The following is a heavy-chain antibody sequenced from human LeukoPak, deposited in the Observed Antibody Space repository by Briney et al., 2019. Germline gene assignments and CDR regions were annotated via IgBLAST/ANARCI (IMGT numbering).Heavy chain of an antibody. D-gene: IGHD3-22*01. V-gene: IGHV2-70*01. CDR2: IHWDDDK. Sequence: SGPALVKPTQTLXLTCTFSGFSLSTRGMCESWIREPPGKALEWLALIHWDDDKYYSTSLKTRLTISRDTSKNQVVLTMTNMDPVDTATYYCARLYYYDSSGYYFDYWGQGTLVTVSS. CDR1: GFSLSTRGMC. CDR3: ARLYYYDSSGYYFDY. J-gene: IGHJ4*02.